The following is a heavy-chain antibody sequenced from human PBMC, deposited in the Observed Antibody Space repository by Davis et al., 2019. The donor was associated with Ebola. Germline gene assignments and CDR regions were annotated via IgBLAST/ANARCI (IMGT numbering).Heavy chain of an antibody. CDR3: AKILRGY. J-gene: IGHJ4*02. D-gene: IGHD3-10*01. V-gene: IGHV3-73*01. Sequence: GGSLRLSCAASGFTFSSYWMHWVRQASGKGLEWVGHIRSKANNYATAYAASVKGRFTISRDDSKNTLYLQMNSLRAEDTAVYYCAKILRGYWGQGTLVTVSS. CDR1: GFTFSSYW. CDR2: IRSKANNYAT.